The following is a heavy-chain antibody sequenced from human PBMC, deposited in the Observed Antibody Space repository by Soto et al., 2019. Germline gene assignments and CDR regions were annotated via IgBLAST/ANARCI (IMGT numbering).Heavy chain of an antibody. V-gene: IGHV4-39*01. Sequence: SASLSVTCSVSGASSSNLDYFWGWLSQPPGHALEYIGYIYKSATTYYNPSFESRVAISVDTSKSQFSLKLSSVTAADTAVYHCARGPHTVVKGYGPTNDYWGQGTLVTVSA. CDR1: GASSSNLDYF. CDR2: IYKSATT. J-gene: IGHJ4*02. CDR3: ARGPHTVVKGYGPTNDY. D-gene: IGHD2-15*01.